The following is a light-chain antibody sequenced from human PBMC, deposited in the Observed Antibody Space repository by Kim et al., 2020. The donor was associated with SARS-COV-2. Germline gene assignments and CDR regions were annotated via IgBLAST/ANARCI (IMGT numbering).Light chain of an antibody. J-gene: IGKJ1*01. CDR3: QQYGRPPWT. Sequence: PGERATPSCRASQSVISGSLAWNRRKPGRAPRLLMYDASSGATGIPDRFSGGGSGKGFTLTIGRLGPEDLAVNYCQQYGRPPWTFGEGTKVDIK. V-gene: IGKV3-20*01. CDR2: DAS. CDR1: QSVISGS.